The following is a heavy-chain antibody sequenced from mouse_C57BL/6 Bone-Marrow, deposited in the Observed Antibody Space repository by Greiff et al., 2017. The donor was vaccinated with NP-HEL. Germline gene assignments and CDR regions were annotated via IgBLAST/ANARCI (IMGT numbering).Heavy chain of an antibody. CDR2: IYPSDSET. D-gene: IGHD2-4*01. V-gene: IGHV1-61*01. J-gene: IGHJ3*01. Sequence: QVQLQQSGAELVRPGSSVKLSCKASGYTFTSYWMDWVKQRPGQGLEWIGNIYPSDSETHYNQKFKDKATLTVDKSSSTAYMQLSSLTSEDSAVYYCARDDYDRGAYWGQGTLVTVSA. CDR3: ARDDYDRGAY. CDR1: GYTFTSYW.